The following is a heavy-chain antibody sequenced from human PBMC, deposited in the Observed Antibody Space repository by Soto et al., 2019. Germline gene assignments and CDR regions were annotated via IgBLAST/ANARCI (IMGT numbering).Heavy chain of an antibody. Sequence: SETLSLTCTVSGGSISSGGYYWSWIRQHPGKGLEWIGYIYYSGSTYYNPSLKSRVTISVDTSKNQFSLKLSSVTAADTAVYYCARVSGYGDYLIDYWGQGTLVTVSS. J-gene: IGHJ4*02. CDR2: IYYSGST. V-gene: IGHV4-31*03. CDR1: GGSISSGGYY. D-gene: IGHD4-17*01. CDR3: ARVSGYGDYLIDY.